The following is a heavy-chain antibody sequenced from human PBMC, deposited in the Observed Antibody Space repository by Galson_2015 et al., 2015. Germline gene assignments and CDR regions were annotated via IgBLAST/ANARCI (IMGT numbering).Heavy chain of an antibody. Sequence: CKASGGTLSSYAISWVRQAPGQGLEWMGGLIPIFGTANYAQKFQGKVTITADESTSTAYMELSSLRSEDTAVYYCARGPSSSFEDWYNWFDPWGQGTLVTASS. V-gene: IGHV1-69*01. CDR3: ARGPSSSFEDWYNWFDP. J-gene: IGHJ5*02. D-gene: IGHD6-6*01. CDR1: GGTLSSYA. CDR2: LIPIFGTA.